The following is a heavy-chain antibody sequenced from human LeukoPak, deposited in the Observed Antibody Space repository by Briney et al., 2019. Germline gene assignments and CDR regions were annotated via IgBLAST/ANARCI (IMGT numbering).Heavy chain of an antibody. CDR2: IYHSGST. J-gene: IGHJ5*02. D-gene: IGHD3-3*01. CDR3: ARGGGITIFNWFDP. Sequence: SETLSLTCTVSGYSISSGYYWGWIRQPPGKGLEWIGSIYHSGSTYYNPSLKSRVTISVDTSKNQFSLKLSSVTAADTAVYYCARGGGITIFNWFDPWGQGTLVTVSS. V-gene: IGHV4-38-2*02. CDR1: GYSISSGYY.